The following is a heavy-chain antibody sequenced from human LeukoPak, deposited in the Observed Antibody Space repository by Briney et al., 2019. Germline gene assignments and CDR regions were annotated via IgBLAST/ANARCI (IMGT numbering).Heavy chain of an antibody. CDR2: INDSGST. J-gene: IGHJ4*02. V-gene: IGHV4-34*01. Sequence: PSETLSLACAVYGVSFNGYYWSWVRQPPGKGLEWIGKINDSGSTDYNPSLKSRVTISMDTSKNQFSLNLNSVTAADTAVYYCTRRRSPGYSAFDSWGQGTLVIVSS. D-gene: IGHD5-18*01. CDR3: TRRRSPGYSAFDS. CDR1: GVSFNGYY.